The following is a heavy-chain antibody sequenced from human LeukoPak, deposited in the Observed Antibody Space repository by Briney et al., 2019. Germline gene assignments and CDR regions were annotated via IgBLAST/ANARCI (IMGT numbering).Heavy chain of an antibody. J-gene: IGHJ4*02. D-gene: IGHD5-18*01. Sequence: GSSVKVSCKXSGGTFSKYSINWVRQAPGQGLEWMGGTIPIFGTANYVQKFQGRVTITADESTRTAYMELSRLRSEDTAVYYCARASSDDTAMATPFAYWGQGTLVTVSS. CDR3: ARASSDDTAMATPFAY. V-gene: IGHV1-69*01. CDR1: GGTFSKYS. CDR2: TIPIFGTA.